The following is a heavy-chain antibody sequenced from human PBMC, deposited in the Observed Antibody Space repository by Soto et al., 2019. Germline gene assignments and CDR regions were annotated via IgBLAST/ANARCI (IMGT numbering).Heavy chain of an antibody. CDR2: ISGSGGST. CDR1: GFTFSSYA. J-gene: IGHJ4*02. CDR3: AKDLAPYYFDY. Sequence: PVGSLRLSCAASGFTFSSYAMSWVPQAPGKGLEWVSAISGSGGSTYYADSVKGRFTTSRDNSKNMLYLQMNSLTAEDTAVYYCAKDLAPYYFDYWGQGTLVTVSS. V-gene: IGHV3-23*01.